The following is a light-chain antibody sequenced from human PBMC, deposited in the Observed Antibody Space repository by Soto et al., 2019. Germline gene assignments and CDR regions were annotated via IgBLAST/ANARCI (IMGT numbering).Light chain of an antibody. V-gene: IGLV2-14*03. CDR2: DVS. Sequence: QSVLTQPASVSGSPGQSITISCTGTSSDVGGYDYVSWYQHHPGKAPKLMIYDVSNRPSGVSNRFSGSKSGNTASLTISGLQAEDEADYYCSSYTSSSPYVFGTGTKVTDL. J-gene: IGLJ1*01. CDR1: SSDVGGYDY. CDR3: SSYTSSSPYV.